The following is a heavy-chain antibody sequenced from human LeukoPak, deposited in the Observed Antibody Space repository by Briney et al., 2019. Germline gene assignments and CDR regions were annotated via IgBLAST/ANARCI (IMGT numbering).Heavy chain of an antibody. CDR1: GYTFTSYG. CDR3: ARVEYCSSTSCYTDPSTYYFDY. V-gene: IGHV1-18*01. CDR2: ISAYNGNT. Sequence: ASVKVSCKASGYTFTSYGISWVRQAPGQGLEWMGWISAYNGNTNYAQKLQGRVTMTTDTSTSTAYMELRSLRSDDTAVYYCARVEYCSSTSCYTDPSTYYFDYWGQGTLVTVSS. D-gene: IGHD2-2*02. J-gene: IGHJ4*02.